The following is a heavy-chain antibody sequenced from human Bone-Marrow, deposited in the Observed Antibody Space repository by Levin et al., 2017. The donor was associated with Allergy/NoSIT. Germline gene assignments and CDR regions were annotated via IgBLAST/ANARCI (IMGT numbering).Heavy chain of an antibody. V-gene: IGHV4-4*07. D-gene: IGHD2-2*01. CDR3: ARGCSSNTCPPWFDP. CDR2: IHATENT. J-gene: IGHJ5*02. Sequence: NASETLSLTCTVSGGYISNYYWSWIRQPAGKGLEWIGRIHATENTNYNPSLKSRVTMSIDTSKNQFSLSLSSVTAADTAVYYCARGCSSNTCPPWFDPWGQGTLVTVSS. CDR1: GGYISNYY.